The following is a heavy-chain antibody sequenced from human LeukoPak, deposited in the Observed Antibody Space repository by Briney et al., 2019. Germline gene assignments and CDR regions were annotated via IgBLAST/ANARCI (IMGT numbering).Heavy chain of an antibody. J-gene: IGHJ6*03. V-gene: IGHV4-61*02. CDR1: GGSISSGSYY. Sequence: SQTLSLTCTVSGGSISSGSYYWSWIRQPAGKGLEWIGRIYTSGSTNYNPSLKSRVTISVDTSKNQFSLKLSSVTAADTAVYYCARVFIRALYYMDVWGKGTTVTVS. D-gene: IGHD3-3*01. CDR2: IYTSGST. CDR3: ARVFIRALYYMDV.